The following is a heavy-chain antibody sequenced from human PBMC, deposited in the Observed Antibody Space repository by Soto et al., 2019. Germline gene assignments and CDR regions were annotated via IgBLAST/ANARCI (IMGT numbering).Heavy chain of an antibody. J-gene: IGHJ4*02. CDR2: ISYDGSNK. D-gene: IGHD2-2*02. Sequence: PGGSLRLSCAASGFTFSSYGMHWVRQAPGKGLEWVAVISYDGSNKYYADSVKGRFTISRDNSKNTLYLQMNSLRAEDTAVYYCAKEKYQLLYGSPNDYWGQGTLVTVSS. V-gene: IGHV3-30*18. CDR1: GFTFSSYG. CDR3: AKEKYQLLYGSPNDY.